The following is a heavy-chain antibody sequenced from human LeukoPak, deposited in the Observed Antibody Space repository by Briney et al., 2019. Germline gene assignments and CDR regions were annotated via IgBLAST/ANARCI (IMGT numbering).Heavy chain of an antibody. CDR2: IYHSGST. CDR1: GGSISSGGYS. CDR3: ARGSRVRGVITNFDY. D-gene: IGHD3-10*01. J-gene: IGHJ4*02. V-gene: IGHV4-30-2*01. Sequence: SETLSLTCAVSGGSISSGGYSWSWIRQPPGKGLEWIGYIYHSGSTYYNPSLKSRVTISVDRSKNQFSLKLSSVTAADTAVYYCARGSRVRGVITNFDYWGQGTLVTVSS.